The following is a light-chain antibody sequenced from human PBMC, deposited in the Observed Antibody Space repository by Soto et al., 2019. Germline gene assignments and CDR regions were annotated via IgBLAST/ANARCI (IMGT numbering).Light chain of an antibody. J-gene: IGLJ1*01. CDR1: SSDIGAYNF. CDR3: CSYAGSYV. V-gene: IGLV2-14*03. Sequence: QSALTQPASVSGSPGQSITISCTGTSSDIGAYNFVSWYQQHPGKAPKLMLYDVNIRPSGVSNRFSGSKSGNTASLTISGLQAEDEADYYCCSYAGSYVFGTGTKLTVL. CDR2: DVN.